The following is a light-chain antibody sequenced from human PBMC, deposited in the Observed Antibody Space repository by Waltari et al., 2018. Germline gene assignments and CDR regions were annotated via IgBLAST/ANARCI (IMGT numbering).Light chain of an antibody. CDR3: QQYDTYPYT. J-gene: IGKJ2*01. CDR2: KAS. V-gene: IGKV1-5*03. Sequence: DIQMTQSPSTLSASIGDGVTITCRASQSISSWVAWYQQRTGKAPKLLIYKASSLQVGVSSRFSGSGSGTEFTLTISSLQADDFATYYCQQYDTYPYTFGQGTKLDIK. CDR1: QSISSW.